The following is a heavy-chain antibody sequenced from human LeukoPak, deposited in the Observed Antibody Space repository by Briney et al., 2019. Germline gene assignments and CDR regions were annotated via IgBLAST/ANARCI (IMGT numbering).Heavy chain of an antibody. CDR3: AGLVGRYSSGLYYYYFDY. V-gene: IGHV4-4*02. CDR2: MYLSGTT. D-gene: IGHD3-22*01. CDR1: GDSINSLDL. Sequence: SGTLSLTCTVSGDSINSLDLWSWVRQPPGKGLEWIGEMYLSGTTHSNPSVKSRVTISIDKSKNQFFSNLSSVTAAGTAVYYCAGLVGRYSSGLYYYYFDYWGQGTLVTVSS. J-gene: IGHJ4*02.